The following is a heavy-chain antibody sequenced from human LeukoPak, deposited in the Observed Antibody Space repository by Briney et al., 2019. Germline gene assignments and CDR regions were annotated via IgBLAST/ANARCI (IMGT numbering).Heavy chain of an antibody. J-gene: IGHJ4*02. CDR2: VNLQGST. CDR3: AAGTAADY. V-gene: IGHV4-4*02. CDR1: GGSITNTNY. Sequence: SGTLSLTCGVSGGSITNTNYWTWVRQPPGKGLEWIGEVNLQGSTNYNPSLMGRVAIAVDTSENHISLQLTSVTAADTAVYYCAAGTAADYWGQGTQVTVSS. D-gene: IGHD6-13*01.